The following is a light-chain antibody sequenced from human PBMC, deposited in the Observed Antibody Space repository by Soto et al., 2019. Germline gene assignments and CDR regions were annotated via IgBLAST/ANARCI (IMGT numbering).Light chain of an antibody. CDR2: DAS. V-gene: IGKV3-11*01. CDR1: QSVSSY. J-gene: IGKJ3*01. CDR3: QQYNSY. Sequence: EIVLTQSPATLSLSPGERATLSCRASQSVSSYLAWYQQKPGQAPRLLIYDASNRATGIPARFSGSGSGTDFTLTISSLEPEDFAVYYCQQYNSYFGPGTKVDIK.